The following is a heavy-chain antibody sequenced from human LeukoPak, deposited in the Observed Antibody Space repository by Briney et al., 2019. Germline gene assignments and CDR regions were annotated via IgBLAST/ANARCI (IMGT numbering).Heavy chain of an antibody. CDR1: GFTFSSYA. J-gene: IGHJ4*02. CDR3: AKDRARAPRGPNY. V-gene: IGHV3-23*01. CDR2: ISGSGGST. Sequence: LPGGSLRLSCAASGFTFSSYAMSWVRQAPGKGLEWVSAISGSGGSTYYTDSVKGRFTISRDNSKNTLYLQMNSLRAEDTAVYYCAKDRARAPRGPNYWGQGTLVTVSS.